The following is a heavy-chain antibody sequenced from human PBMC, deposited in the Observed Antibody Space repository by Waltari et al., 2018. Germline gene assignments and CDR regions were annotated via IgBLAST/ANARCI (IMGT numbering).Heavy chain of an antibody. V-gene: IGHV4-39*01. J-gene: IGHJ6*02. CDR3: ARHSAYAGTGYYYGMDV. D-gene: IGHD6-13*01. CDR2: IYYSGST. Sequence: QLQLQESGPGLVKPSETLSLTSAFSGCSISHNNYYWDWIRQPPGKGLEWIGSIYYSGSTYYNPSLKSRVTISVDTSKNHFSLKLGSVTAADTSLYYCARHSAYAGTGYYYGMDVWGQGTTVTVSS. CDR1: GCSISHNNYY.